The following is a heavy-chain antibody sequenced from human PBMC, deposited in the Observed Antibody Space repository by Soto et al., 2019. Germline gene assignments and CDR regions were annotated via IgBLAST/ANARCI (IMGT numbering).Heavy chain of an antibody. CDR3: ARGGSYGEYYYYGMDV. Sequence: SETLSLTCTVSGGSISSGDYYWSWMRQPPGKGLEWIGYIYYSGSTYYNPSLRSRVTISVDTSKNQFSLKLSSVTAADTAVYYCARGGSYGEYYYYGMDVWGQGTTVT. CDR2: IYYSGST. V-gene: IGHV4-30-4*01. CDR1: GGSISSGDYY. D-gene: IGHD3-16*01. J-gene: IGHJ6*02.